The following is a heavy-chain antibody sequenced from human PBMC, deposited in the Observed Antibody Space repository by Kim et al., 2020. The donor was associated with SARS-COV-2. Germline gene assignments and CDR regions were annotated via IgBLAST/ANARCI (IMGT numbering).Heavy chain of an antibody. Sequence: ASVQVSCKSSGYSFATYPLNWVRQAPGQGLEWMGWNNTNTGKPTHAQNSTGRFVFSLDTSVSTAYLQITSLKAEDTAVYYCARVRDAVLLPTARYWLDPWGQGTLVTVSS. CDR3: ARVRDAVLLPTARYWLDP. CDR2: NNTNTGKP. V-gene: IGHV7-4-1*02. J-gene: IGHJ5*02. D-gene: IGHD3-10*01. CDR1: GYSFATYP.